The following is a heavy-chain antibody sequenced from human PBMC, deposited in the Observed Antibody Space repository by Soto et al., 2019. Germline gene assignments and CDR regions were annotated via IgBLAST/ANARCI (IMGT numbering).Heavy chain of an antibody. CDR3: ARDSPCSSTSCYPHYYGMDV. CDR1: GFTFSSYW. D-gene: IGHD2-2*01. V-gene: IGHV3-7*01. J-gene: IGHJ6*02. Sequence: GGSLRLSCAASGFTFSSYWMSWVRQAPGKGLEWVANIKQDGSEKYYVDSVKGRFTISRDNAKNSLYLQMNSLRAEDTAVYYCARDSPCSSTSCYPHYYGMDVWGQGTTVTV. CDR2: IKQDGSEK.